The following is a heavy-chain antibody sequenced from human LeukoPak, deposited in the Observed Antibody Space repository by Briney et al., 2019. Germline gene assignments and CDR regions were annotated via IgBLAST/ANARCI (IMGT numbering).Heavy chain of an antibody. D-gene: IGHD5-24*01. J-gene: IGHJ4*02. CDR2: IIPILGIA. Sequence: SVKVSCKASGGTFSSYAISWVRQAPGQGLEWMGRIIPILGIANYAQKFQGRVTITADKSTSTAYVELSSLRSEDTAVYYCARESVEMATIYSDYWGQGTLVTVSS. V-gene: IGHV1-69*04. CDR1: GGTFSSYA. CDR3: ARESVEMATIYSDY.